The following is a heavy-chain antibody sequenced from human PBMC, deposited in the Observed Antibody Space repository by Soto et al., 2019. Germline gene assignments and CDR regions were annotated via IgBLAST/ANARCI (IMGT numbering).Heavy chain of an antibody. CDR3: ARPTYYYDSSGYYYLGAFDI. J-gene: IGHJ3*02. D-gene: IGHD3-22*01. CDR2: IWYDGSNK. Sequence: GGSLRLSCAASGFTFSSYGMHWVRQAPGKGLEWVAVIWYDGSNKYYADSVKGRFTISRDNSKNTLYLQMNSLRAEDTAVYYCARPTYYYDSSGYYYLGAFDIWGQGTMVTVSS. V-gene: IGHV3-33*01. CDR1: GFTFSSYG.